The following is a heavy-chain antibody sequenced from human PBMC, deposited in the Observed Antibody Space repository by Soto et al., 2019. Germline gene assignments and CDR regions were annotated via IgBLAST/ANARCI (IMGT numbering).Heavy chain of an antibody. Sequence: SLRLSCAASGFTFSSYGMHWVRQAPGKGLEWVAVISYDGSNKYYADSVKGRFTISRDNSKNTLYLQMNSLRAEDTAVYYCAKDLVGSRGDPWGQGTLVTVSS. CDR3: AKDLVGSRGDP. CDR1: GFTFSSYG. D-gene: IGHD1-26*01. J-gene: IGHJ5*02. CDR2: ISYDGSNK. V-gene: IGHV3-30*18.